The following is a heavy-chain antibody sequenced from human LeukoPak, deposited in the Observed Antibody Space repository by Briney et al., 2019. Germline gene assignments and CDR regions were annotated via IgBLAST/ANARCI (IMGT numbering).Heavy chain of an antibody. CDR2: TYYSGST. CDR1: GGSVSSGSYY. V-gene: IGHV4-61*01. Sequence: SETLSLTCTVSGGSVSSGSYYWSWIRQPPGKGLEWIGYTYYSGSTNYNPSLKSRVTISVDTSKNQFSLKLSSVTAADTAVYYCARSKAAAGTPLVWGQGTTVTVSS. D-gene: IGHD6-13*01. J-gene: IGHJ6*02. CDR3: ARSKAAAGTPLV.